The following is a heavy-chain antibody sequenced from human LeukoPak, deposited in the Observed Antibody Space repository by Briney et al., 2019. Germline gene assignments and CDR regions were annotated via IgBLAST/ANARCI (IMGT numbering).Heavy chain of an antibody. CDR2: IKSKRDGGTT. J-gene: IGHJ4*02. CDR3: TTDGGIGPSPIFDY. V-gene: IGHV3-15*01. CDR1: GFTFTKAG. D-gene: IGHD6-13*01. Sequence: GGSLTLSCAASGFTFTKAGMSWVRQAPGKGLEWIGRIKSKRDGGTTDYAAPVQGRFAMSRDDSQNTVYLQMNSLKTADTAVYYCTTDGGIGPSPIFDYWGQGTLLTVSS.